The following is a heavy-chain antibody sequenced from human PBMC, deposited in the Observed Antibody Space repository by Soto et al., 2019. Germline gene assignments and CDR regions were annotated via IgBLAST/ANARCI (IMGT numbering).Heavy chain of an antibody. Sequence: EVHLVQSGGGLVKPGGSLRLSCAASGLSLSAAWTNWVRQVPGKGLEWVGHIESEADGATADFAAPVKGRFSISRXXXXXXXXXXXXXXXXXXXXXXXCATGQFGAELWLDPWGQGTLVTVS. CDR1: GLSLSAAW. V-gene: IGHV3-15*07. D-gene: IGHD2-15*01. J-gene: IGHJ5*02. CDR2: IESEADGATA. CDR3: ATGQFGAELWLDP.